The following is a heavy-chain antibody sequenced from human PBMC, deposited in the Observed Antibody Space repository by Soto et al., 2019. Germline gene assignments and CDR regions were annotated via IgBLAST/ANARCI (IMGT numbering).Heavy chain of an antibody. J-gene: IGHJ4*02. V-gene: IGHV1-46*03. CDR3: TRGLASGDY. Sequence: QVQLVQPGAEVKKPGASVKFSCKASGYIFTNFYIHWVRQAPGQGLEWIGIINPNGGSTNSAQNFQGRVTMTRDTSTRTVYMDLSSLRSEDTAVYYCTRGLASGDYWGQGTLITVSS. CDR1: GYIFTNFY. CDR2: INPNGGST. D-gene: IGHD6-6*01.